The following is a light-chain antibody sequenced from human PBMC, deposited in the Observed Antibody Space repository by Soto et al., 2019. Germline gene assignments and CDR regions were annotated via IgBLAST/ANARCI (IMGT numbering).Light chain of an antibody. Sequence: IQMTQSPSTLSSTAGDRVTITCRASQSISSWLAWYQHKPGKAPKLLIYDASNLDGGVPSRLSGSGSGTEFSLTISNMQPDDCATYYCQQYENYWTFGQGTKVDIK. CDR1: QSISSW. J-gene: IGKJ1*01. V-gene: IGKV1-5*01. CDR2: DAS. CDR3: QQYENYWT.